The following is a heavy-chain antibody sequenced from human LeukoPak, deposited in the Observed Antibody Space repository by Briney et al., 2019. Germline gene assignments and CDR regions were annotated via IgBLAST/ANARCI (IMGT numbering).Heavy chain of an antibody. D-gene: IGHD3-10*01. Sequence: GRSLRLSCAASGFTFRNYGMHWVRQAPGKGLEWVSIISYDGSNKYYADSVKGQFTISRDNSQSTLYLQMNSLRTEDTAIYFCATLRFGSGSYYADYWGQGTQVTVSS. CDR3: ATLRFGSGSYYADY. V-gene: IGHV3-30*03. CDR2: ISYDGSNK. J-gene: IGHJ4*02. CDR1: GFTFRNYG.